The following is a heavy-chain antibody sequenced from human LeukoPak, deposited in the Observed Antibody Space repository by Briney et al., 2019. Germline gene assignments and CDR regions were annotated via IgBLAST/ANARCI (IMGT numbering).Heavy chain of an antibody. CDR1: VYTFTYYY. D-gene: IGHD3-3*01. J-gene: IGHJ4*02. CDR3: VRDRNDFWSGFLY. CDR2: INPDSGGT. Sequence: ASVKVSCKASVYTFTYYYFHWVRQASGQGLEWMGWINPDSGGTGYAEKFKGKVTWTRDGTINTVYMEMSSLRSDDTAIYYCVRDRNDFWSGFLYWGQGTLVSVSS. V-gene: IGHV1-2*02.